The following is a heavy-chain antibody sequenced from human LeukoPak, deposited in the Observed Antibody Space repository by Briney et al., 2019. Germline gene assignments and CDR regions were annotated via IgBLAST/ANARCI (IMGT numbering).Heavy chain of an antibody. CDR3: ARERTGRYVDWSLDF. CDR1: RFTFGRYS. CDR2: ISGSGSFL. J-gene: IGHJ4*02. Sequence: GGSLRLSCAASRFTFGRYSMNWVRQAPGKGLEWISSISGSGSFLYHADSVKGRFTMSRDNANNLIYLQMNSLRDEDTALYFCARERTGRYVDWSLDFWGQGTLVTVSS. D-gene: IGHD3-9*01. V-gene: IGHV3-21*01.